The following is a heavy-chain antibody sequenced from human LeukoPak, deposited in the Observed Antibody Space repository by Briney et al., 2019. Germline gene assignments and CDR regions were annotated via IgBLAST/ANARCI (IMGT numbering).Heavy chain of an antibody. V-gene: IGHV3-21*01. CDR2: ISSSSSYI. D-gene: IGHD3-10*02. CDR3: ARDVRAYSSSPSAFDI. Sequence: GGSLRLSCAASGFTFNSYSMSWVRQAPGKGLEWVSFISSSSSYIYYADSVKGRFTISRDNAKNSLYLQMSSLREEDTAVYYCARDVRAYSSSPSAFDIWGQGTMVTASS. CDR1: GFTFNSYS. J-gene: IGHJ3*02.